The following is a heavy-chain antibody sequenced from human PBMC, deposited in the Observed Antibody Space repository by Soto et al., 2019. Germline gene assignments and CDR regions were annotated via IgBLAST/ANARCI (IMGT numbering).Heavy chain of an antibody. Sequence: APLNLSRKTSGYTNTIHLINRRRQTPERGLEWMGWISPYNGNTNYAQNLQGRVTMTTDTSTSTAYMDLRSLRSDDTAVFFCARVSTGSCGGWFDSWGQGSLVTVFS. D-gene: IGHD3-10*01. V-gene: IGHV1-18*04. CDR1: GYTNTIHL. J-gene: IGHJ5*01. CDR2: ISPYNGNT. CDR3: ARVSTGSCGGWFDS.